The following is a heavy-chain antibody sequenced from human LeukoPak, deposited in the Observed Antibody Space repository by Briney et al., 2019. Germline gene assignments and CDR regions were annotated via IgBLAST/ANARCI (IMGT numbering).Heavy chain of an antibody. CDR2: ISAYNGNT. Sequence: ASVKVSCKASGYTFTSYGISWVRQAPGQGLEWMGWISAYNGNTNYAQKLQGRVTMTTDTSTSTAYMELRSLRSDDTAVYYCARDRDVDTAMVYFDYWGQGTLVTVSS. V-gene: IGHV1-18*01. CDR3: ARDRDVDTAMVYFDY. CDR1: GYTFTSYG. J-gene: IGHJ4*02. D-gene: IGHD5-18*01.